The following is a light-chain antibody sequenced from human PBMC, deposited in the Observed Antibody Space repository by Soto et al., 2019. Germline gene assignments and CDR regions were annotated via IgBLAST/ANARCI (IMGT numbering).Light chain of an antibody. V-gene: IGKV1D-12*01. CDR3: QQYNSQT. CDR1: QGISDW. Sequence: DIQMTQSPSSVSASVGDRVTITCWASQGISDWLAWYQQKPGKAPKLLIYAASSLQSGVPSRFSGSGSGKDFTLTISSLQPEDLATYYCQQYNSQTFGQGTKVDIK. CDR2: AAS. J-gene: IGKJ1*01.